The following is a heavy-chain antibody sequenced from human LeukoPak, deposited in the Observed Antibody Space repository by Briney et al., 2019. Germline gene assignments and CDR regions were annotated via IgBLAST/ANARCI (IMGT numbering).Heavy chain of an antibody. CDR1: GGSISSSSYY. Sequence: PSETLSLTCTVSGGSISSSSYYWGWIRQPPGKGLEWIGSIYYSGSTYYNPSLKSRVTISVDTSKNQFSLKLSSVTAVDTAVYYCARDHWEYSSSWYAGYFDYWGQGTLVTVSS. J-gene: IGHJ4*02. CDR2: IYYSGST. CDR3: ARDHWEYSSSWYAGYFDY. D-gene: IGHD6-13*01. V-gene: IGHV4-39*07.